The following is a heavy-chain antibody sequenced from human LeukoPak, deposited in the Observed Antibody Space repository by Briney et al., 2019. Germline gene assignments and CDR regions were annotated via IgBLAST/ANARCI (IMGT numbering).Heavy chain of an antibody. CDR3: VRDWVYKIDY. V-gene: IGHV3-74*01. J-gene: IGHJ4*02. D-gene: IGHD5-24*01. CDR1: GFTFSSYV. Sequence: TGGSLRLSCETAGFTFSSYVMHWVRRTPGKGLVWVSRISHDGFISYADSVKGRFTISRDNAKNTLILQMNSLRAEDTAVYYCVRDWVYKIDYWGRGTLVTVSS. CDR2: ISHDGFI.